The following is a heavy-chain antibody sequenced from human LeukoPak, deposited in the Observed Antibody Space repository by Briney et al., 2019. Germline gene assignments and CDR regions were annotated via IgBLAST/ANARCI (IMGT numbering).Heavy chain of an antibody. J-gene: IGHJ4*02. CDR2: INWNGGST. CDR3: AKDRNAWPTNFDS. CDR1: GFKFDDYG. D-gene: IGHD5-24*01. Sequence: GGSLRLSCAGSGFKFDDYGMNWVRQSPGKGLEWISAINWNGGSTHYTDSVRGRFTISRDNARNSMFLHMNSLRAEDTAIYYCAKDRNAWPTNFDSWGQGTLVTVSA. V-gene: IGHV3-20*04.